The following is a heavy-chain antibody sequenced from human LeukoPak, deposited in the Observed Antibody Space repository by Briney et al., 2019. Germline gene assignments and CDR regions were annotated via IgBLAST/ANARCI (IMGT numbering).Heavy chain of an antibody. V-gene: IGHV1-24*01. CDR1: GYTLTELS. D-gene: IGHD6-19*01. CDR3: ATGEGSSGDKGSRVWYFDY. CDR2: FDPEDGET. Sequence: GASVKVSCKVSGYTLTELSMHWVRQTPGKGLEWMGGFDPEDGETIYAQKFQGRVTMTEDTSTDTAYMELSSLRSEDTAVYYCATGEGSSGDKGSRVWYFDYWGQGTLVTVSS. J-gene: IGHJ4*02.